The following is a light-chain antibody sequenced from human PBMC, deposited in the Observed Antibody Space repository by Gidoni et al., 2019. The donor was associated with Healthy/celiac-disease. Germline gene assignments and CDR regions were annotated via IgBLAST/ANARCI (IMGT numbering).Light chain of an antibody. CDR2: STS. CDR3: LLYYGGAQLGV. CDR1: TGAVTSGYY. V-gene: IGLV7-43*01. J-gene: IGLJ2*01. Sequence: QTVVTQEPSLTVSPGGTVTLTCASSTGAVTSGYYPNWFQQKPGQAPRALLYSTSNKHSWTPARFSGSLLGGKAALTLSGVQPEDEAEYCCLLYYGGAQLGVFGGGTKLTVL.